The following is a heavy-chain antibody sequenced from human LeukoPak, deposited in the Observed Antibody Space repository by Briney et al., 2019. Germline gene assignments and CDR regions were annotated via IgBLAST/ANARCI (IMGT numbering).Heavy chain of an antibody. CDR2: IYSSGST. CDR3: ARFAYCGGHCWYYFDY. J-gene: IGHJ4*02. Sequence: PSETLSLTCTVSGGSISSYYWSWIRQPPGKGLEWIGYIYSSGSTNYNPSLKSRITISVDTSKNQYSLKLSSVTAADTAVYYCARFAYCGGHCWYYFDYWGQGSLVTVSS. D-gene: IGHD2-21*02. V-gene: IGHV4-59*01. CDR1: GGSISSYY.